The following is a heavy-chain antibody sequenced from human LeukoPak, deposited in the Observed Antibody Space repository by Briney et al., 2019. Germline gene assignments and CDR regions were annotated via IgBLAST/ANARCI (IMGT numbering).Heavy chain of an antibody. D-gene: IGHD5-18*01. CDR1: GFTFSSYE. CDR2: ISNSGSAM. J-gene: IGHJ3*02. V-gene: IGHV3-48*03. Sequence: PGGSLRLSCAASGFTFSSYEMNWVRQAPGKGLEWVSYISNSGSAMFYADSVKGRFTISRDNYKNTLNLQMSSLRAEDTAVYYCVVSYLYAFDIWGQGTVVTVSS. CDR3: VVSYLYAFDI.